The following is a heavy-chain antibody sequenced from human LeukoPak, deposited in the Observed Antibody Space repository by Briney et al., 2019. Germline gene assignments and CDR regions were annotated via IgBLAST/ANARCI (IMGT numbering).Heavy chain of an antibody. J-gene: IGHJ5*02. CDR2: MNPNSGNT. V-gene: IGHV1-8*01. CDR1: GYTFTSYD. CDR3: ARGSGYCSGGSCYVNWFDP. Sequence: ASVKVSCKASGYTFTSYDINWVRQATGQGLEWMEWMNPNSGNTGYAQKFQGRVTMTRNTSISTAYMELSSLRSEDTAVYYCARGSGYCSGGSCYVNWFDPWGQGTLVTVSS. D-gene: IGHD2-15*01.